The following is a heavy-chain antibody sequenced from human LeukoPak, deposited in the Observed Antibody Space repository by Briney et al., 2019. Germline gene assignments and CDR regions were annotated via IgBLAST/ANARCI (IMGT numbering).Heavy chain of an antibody. D-gene: IGHD1-26*01. CDR2: ISRSSDTI. Sequence: GGSLRLSCAASGFTFSSYAMSWVRQAPGKGLEWLSYISRSSDTIYYADSVKGRFTISRDNAKSSLFLQMNTLRAEDTAVYYCAREGAPWGQGTLVTASS. CDR1: GFTFSSYA. CDR3: AREGAP. V-gene: IGHV3-48*01. J-gene: IGHJ4*02.